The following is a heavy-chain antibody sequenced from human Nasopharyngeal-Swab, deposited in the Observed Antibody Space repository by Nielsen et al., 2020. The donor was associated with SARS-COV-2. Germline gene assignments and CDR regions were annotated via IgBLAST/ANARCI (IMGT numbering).Heavy chain of an antibody. CDR2: ISSSSSYI. J-gene: IGHJ4*02. Sequence: GESLKISCAASGFTFSSYSMNWVRQAPGKGLEWVSSISSSSSYIYYADSVKGRFTISRDNAKNSLYLQMNSLRAEDTAMYYCARDYIPVATIWKYFDYWGQGTLVTVSS. V-gene: IGHV3-21*01. CDR1: GFTFSSYS. CDR3: ARDYIPVATIWKYFDY. D-gene: IGHD5-12*01.